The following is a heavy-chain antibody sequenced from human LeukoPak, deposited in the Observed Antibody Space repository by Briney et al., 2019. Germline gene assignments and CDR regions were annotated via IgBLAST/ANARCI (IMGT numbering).Heavy chain of an antibody. Sequence: PGGSLRLSCAVSGFTFSSYWMHWVRQAPGKGLVWVSRINNDGSTTAYADSVKGRFTISRDNTKNTLYLQMNSLRAEDTAVYYCARDRGYTQDYWGQGTLVTVSS. CDR2: INNDGSTT. D-gene: IGHD5-12*01. CDR3: ARDRGYTQDY. J-gene: IGHJ4*02. V-gene: IGHV3-74*01. CDR1: GFTFSSYW.